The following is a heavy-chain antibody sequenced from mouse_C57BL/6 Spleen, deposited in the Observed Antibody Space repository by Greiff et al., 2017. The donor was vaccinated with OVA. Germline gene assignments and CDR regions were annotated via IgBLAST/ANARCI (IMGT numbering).Heavy chain of an antibody. J-gene: IGHJ2*01. V-gene: IGHV1-26*01. CDR2: INPNNGGT. CDR3: AEGGLYGNYGFDY. CDR1: GYTFTDYY. D-gene: IGHD2-1*01. Sequence: EVQLQQSGPELVKPGASVKISCKASGYTFTDYYMNWVKQSHGKSLEWIGDINPNNGGTSYNQKFKGKATLTVDKSSSTAYMELRSLTSEDSAVYYCAEGGLYGNYGFDYWGQGTTLTVSS.